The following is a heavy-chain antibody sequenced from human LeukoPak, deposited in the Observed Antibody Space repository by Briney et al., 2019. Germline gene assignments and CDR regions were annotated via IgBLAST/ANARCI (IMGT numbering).Heavy chain of an antibody. V-gene: IGHV4-4*07. CDR1: GGSISSPY. J-gene: IGHJ4*02. CDR3: ARDRLMTY. Sequence: SETLSLTCTVSGGSISSPYWSWIRPPAGKGLEWIGSIHTSGTTNYNPSLKSRVTMSIDTSKNQFSLNLNSVTAADTAVYYCARDRLMTYWGQGTLVTVSS. CDR2: IHTSGTT.